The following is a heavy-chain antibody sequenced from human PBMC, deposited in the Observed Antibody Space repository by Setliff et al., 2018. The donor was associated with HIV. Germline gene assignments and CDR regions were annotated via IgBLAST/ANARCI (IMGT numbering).Heavy chain of an antibody. CDR1: GFTFSGYS. CDR2: IRHSNPYE. D-gene: IGHD6-19*01. J-gene: IGHJ4*02. CDR3: VGGCGWYLDY. Sequence: GGSLRLSCAASGFTFSGYSMNWVRQAPGKGLEWVSTIRHSNPYEYYADSVKGRFTISRDNAKKSLYLQMNNLRTEDTAVYFCVGGCGWYLDYWGRGTLVTVSS. V-gene: IGHV3-21*01.